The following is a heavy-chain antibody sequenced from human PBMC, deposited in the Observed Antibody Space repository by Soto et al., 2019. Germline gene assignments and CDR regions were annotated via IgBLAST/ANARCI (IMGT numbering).Heavy chain of an antibody. CDR2: IYHSGST. Sequence: SETLYLTCAVSGGSISSGGYSWSWIRQPPGKGLEWIGYIYHSGSTYYNPSLKSRVTISVDRSKNQFSLKLSSVTAADTAVYYCARAGGGYYYGSGNFDYWGQGTLVTVSS. J-gene: IGHJ4*02. CDR1: GGSISSGGYS. CDR3: ARAGGGYYYGSGNFDY. V-gene: IGHV4-30-2*01. D-gene: IGHD3-10*01.